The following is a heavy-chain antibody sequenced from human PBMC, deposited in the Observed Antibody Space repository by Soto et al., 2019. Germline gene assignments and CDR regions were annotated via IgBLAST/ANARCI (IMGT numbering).Heavy chain of an antibody. CDR1: GYRFASFW. D-gene: IGHD2-8*01. Sequence: ISRQFSGYRFASFWSSCRSKMPGNGLDGMVRSLPSDSYTNYSPSFQGHVTISADKSISTAYLQWSSLKASDTAMYYCARQGVNCTNGVCYFPYYYYYGMDVWGQGTTVTVSS. CDR2: SLPSDSYT. V-gene: IGHV5-10-1*01. J-gene: IGHJ6*02. CDR3: ARQGVNCTNGVCYFPYYYYYGMDV.